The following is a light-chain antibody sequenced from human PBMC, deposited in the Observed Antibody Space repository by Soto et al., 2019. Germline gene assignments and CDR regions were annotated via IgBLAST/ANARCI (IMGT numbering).Light chain of an antibody. CDR2: GAS. CDR1: QSLSSNY. Sequence: EIVLTQSPGTLSLSPGERATPSCRASQSLSSNYLAWHQQKTGQAPRLLIYGASSRATGIPDRFSGSGSGTDFTLTITRLEPEDFAVYYCQQYDTSPRTFGQGTKVEIK. J-gene: IGKJ1*01. CDR3: QQYDTSPRT. V-gene: IGKV3-20*01.